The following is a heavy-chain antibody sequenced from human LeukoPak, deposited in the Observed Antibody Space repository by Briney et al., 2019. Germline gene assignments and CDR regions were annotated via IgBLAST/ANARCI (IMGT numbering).Heavy chain of an antibody. CDR1: GFTFEDYT. V-gene: IGHV3-43*01. CDR3: VKDLSYESSGSVLVY. D-gene: IGHD3-22*01. Sequence: GGSLRLFCVASGFTFEDYTMHWVCQAPGKTLEWVSLVNWHGTAYYADSVKGRFTISRDNSKNSLFLQMEDLRSEDTAFYYCVKDLSYESSGSVLVYWREGSLVTVSS. CDR2: VNWHGTA. J-gene: IGHJ4*02.